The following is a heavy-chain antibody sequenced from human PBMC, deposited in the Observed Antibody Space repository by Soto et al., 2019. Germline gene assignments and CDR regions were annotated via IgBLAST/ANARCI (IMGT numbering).Heavy chain of an antibody. CDR3: AVGVTIFGVVTPLHQN. D-gene: IGHD3-3*01. V-gene: IGHV1-8*01. CDR1: GYTFTSYD. CDR2: MNPNSGNT. J-gene: IGHJ4*02. Sequence: QVQLVQSGAEVKKPGASVKVSCKASGYTFTSYDINWVRQATGQGLEWMGWMNPNSGNTGYAQKFQGRVTMTRNTSISTAYMELSSLRSEDTAVYYCAVGVTIFGVVTPLHQNWGQGTLVTVSS.